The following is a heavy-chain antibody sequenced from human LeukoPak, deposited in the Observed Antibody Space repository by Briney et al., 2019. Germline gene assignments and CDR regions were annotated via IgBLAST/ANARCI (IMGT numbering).Heavy chain of an antibody. CDR1: GFTFSDYY. Sequence: GGSLRLSCAASGFTFSDYYMSWIRQAPGKGLEWVSYITGSGSTIYYADSVTDRFTISRHNAMHSLYLQMNSLRAEDTAVYYCARGGDRMKTYYFDYWGQGTLVTVSS. J-gene: IGHJ4*02. CDR2: ITGSGSTI. D-gene: IGHD4-17*01. CDR3: ARGGDRMKTYYFDY. V-gene: IGHV3-11*01.